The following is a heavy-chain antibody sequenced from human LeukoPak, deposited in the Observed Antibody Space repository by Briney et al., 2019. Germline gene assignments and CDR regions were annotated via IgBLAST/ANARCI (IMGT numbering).Heavy chain of an antibody. Sequence: PSETLSLTCTVAGGSISSYYWSWIRRPPGKGLEWIGDIYYSGSTNYNPSLKSRVTISVDTSKNQFSLKLSSVTAADTAVYYCARHGYSSGSLAWFDPWGQGTQVTVSS. J-gene: IGHJ5*02. CDR2: IYYSGST. CDR3: ARHGYSSGSLAWFDP. D-gene: IGHD6-19*01. V-gene: IGHV4-59*01. CDR1: GGSISSYY.